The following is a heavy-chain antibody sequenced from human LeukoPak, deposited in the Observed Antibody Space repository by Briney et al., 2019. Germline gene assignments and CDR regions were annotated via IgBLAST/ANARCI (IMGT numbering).Heavy chain of an antibody. CDR3: AKTQDFYDSSGYYYYYMDV. CDR2: INWNGGTT. J-gene: IGHJ6*03. CDR1: GFIFDDYV. V-gene: IGHV3-20*04. D-gene: IGHD3-22*01. Sequence: GGSLRLSCAASGFIFDDYVMAWVRQAPGKGLEWVADINWNGGTTNYADSVQGRFTISRDNAKNFLYLQMNSLRAEDTAVYYCAKTQDFYDSSGYYYYYMDVWGKGTTVTVSS.